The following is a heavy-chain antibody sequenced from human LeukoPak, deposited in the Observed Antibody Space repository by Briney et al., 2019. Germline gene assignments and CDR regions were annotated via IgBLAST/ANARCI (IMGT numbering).Heavy chain of an antibody. J-gene: IGHJ4*02. CDR2: IYPGDSDI. CDR1: GYSFTSYW. CDR3: ATALFSSTWYAGSDY. Sequence: GEPLKISCKGSGYSFTSYWIGWVRKMPGKGLEWMEIIYPGDSDIRYSPSFQGQVTISADKSISTAYPQWSSLKASDTAMYYCATALFSSTWYAGSDYWGQGTLVTVPS. V-gene: IGHV5-51*01. D-gene: IGHD6-13*01.